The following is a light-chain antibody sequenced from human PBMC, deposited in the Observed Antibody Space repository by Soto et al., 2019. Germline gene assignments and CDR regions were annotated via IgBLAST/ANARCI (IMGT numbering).Light chain of an antibody. CDR2: GAS. CDR1: QSVTTN. J-gene: IGKJ1*01. Sequence: EIVMTQSPATLSVSPGERATLSCTASQSVTTNLAWYQQKPGQAPRLLIYGASTRATGVPARFSGSGSGTEFILPISSLQSEDFAVYYCQQYNNWPRTFGQGTKAEIK. CDR3: QQYNNWPRT. V-gene: IGKV3-15*01.